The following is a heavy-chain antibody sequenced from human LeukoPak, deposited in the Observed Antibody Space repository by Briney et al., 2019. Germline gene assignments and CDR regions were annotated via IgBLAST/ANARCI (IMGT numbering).Heavy chain of an antibody. J-gene: IGHJ4*02. CDR3: ARGYRNWNDKVLAY. CDR2: INPNTGDT. D-gene: IGHD1-1*01. CDR1: GYTFTGYY. V-gene: IGHV1-2*02. Sequence: ASVKVSCKASGYTFTGYYIHWVRQAPGQGLEWMGWINPNTGDTNYAQKFQGRVTMTRDTSISTAYMEVTRLKSDDTAVYYCARGYRNWNDKVLAYWGQGTLVTVSS.